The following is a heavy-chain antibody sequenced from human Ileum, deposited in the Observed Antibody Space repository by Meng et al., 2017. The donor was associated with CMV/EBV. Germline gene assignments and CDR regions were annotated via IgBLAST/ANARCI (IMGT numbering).Heavy chain of an antibody. Sequence: QGGLQESGPGLVKPSETLSLTCTVSGGSMSSYYWSWIRQPAGKGLEWIGRIYPSGSSNYNSSLKSRVTMSVDTSKNQFSMKLNSVTAADTAVYYCAREGPTDWGRALDYWGQGTLVTVS. CDR2: IYPSGSS. V-gene: IGHV4-4*07. CDR3: AREGPTDWGRALDY. CDR1: GGSMSSYY. J-gene: IGHJ4*02. D-gene: IGHD7-27*01.